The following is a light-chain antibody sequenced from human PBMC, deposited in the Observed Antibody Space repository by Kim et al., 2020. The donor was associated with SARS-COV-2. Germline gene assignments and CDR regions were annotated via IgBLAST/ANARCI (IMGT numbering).Light chain of an antibody. CDR1: KLGDKY. CDR3: QAWDSSTAV. Sequence: SYELTQPPSVSVSPGQTASITCSGDKLGDKYACWYQQKPGQSPVLVIYQDSKRPSGIPERFSGSNSRNTATLTISETQAMDEADYYCQAWDSSTAVFGGG. CDR2: QDS. J-gene: IGLJ3*02. V-gene: IGLV3-1*01.